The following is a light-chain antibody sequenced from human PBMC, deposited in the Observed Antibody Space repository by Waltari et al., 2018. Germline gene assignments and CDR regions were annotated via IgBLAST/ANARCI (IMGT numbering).Light chain of an antibody. CDR3: AVWDDSLNGWV. J-gene: IGLJ3*02. CDR2: RNN. Sequence: QSVLTQPPSASGTPGQRVTISCSGSSSNIGINTVNWYQQLPGTAPKLLIDRNNQRPFGVPDRFSGSKSGTSASRAISGLQSEDEADYYCAVWDDSLNGWVFGGGTKLTVL. V-gene: IGLV1-44*01. CDR1: SSNIGINT.